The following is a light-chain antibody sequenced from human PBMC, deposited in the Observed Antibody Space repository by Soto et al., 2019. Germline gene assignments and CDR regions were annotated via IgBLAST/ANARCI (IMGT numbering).Light chain of an antibody. V-gene: IGLV1-51*01. J-gene: IGLJ1*01. Sequence: QSVLTQPPSLFAAPGQNVTISCSGSNTNIGNHFVSWYQQLPGTAPRLLIYDNDKRPSGIPDRFSGSKSGTSASLDITGLQTGDEADYYCATGDSRLSSTVFGGGTKVTVL. CDR2: DND. CDR3: ATGDSRLSSTV. CDR1: NTNIGNHF.